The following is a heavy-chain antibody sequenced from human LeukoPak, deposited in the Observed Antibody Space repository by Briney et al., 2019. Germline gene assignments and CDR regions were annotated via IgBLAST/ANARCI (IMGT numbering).Heavy chain of an antibody. CDR2: IYYSGST. CDR1: GGSICSSYY. D-gene: IGHD2-15*01. CDR3: ARDGFVVVVAARGEGHDDAFDI. V-gene: IGHV4-59*01. Sequence: SETLSLTCAVSGGSICSSYYWSWIRQPPGKGLEWIGYIYYSGSTNYNPSLKSRVTISVDTSKNQFSLKLSSVTAADTAVYYCARDGFVVVVAARGEGHDDAFDIWGQGTMVTVSS. J-gene: IGHJ3*02.